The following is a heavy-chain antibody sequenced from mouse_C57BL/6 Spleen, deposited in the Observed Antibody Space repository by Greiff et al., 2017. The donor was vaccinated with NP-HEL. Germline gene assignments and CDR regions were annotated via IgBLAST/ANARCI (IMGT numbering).Heavy chain of an antibody. V-gene: IGHV5-16*01. CDR1: GFTFSDYY. CDR3: ARVGDGYYVSYAMDY. CDR2: INYDGSST. J-gene: IGHJ4*01. Sequence: EVMLVESEGGLVQPGSSMKLSCTASGFTFSDYYMAWVRQVPEKGLEWVANINYDGSSTYYLDSLKSRFIISRDNAKNILYLQMSSLKSEDTATYYCARVGDGYYVSYAMDYWGQGTSVTVSS. D-gene: IGHD2-3*01.